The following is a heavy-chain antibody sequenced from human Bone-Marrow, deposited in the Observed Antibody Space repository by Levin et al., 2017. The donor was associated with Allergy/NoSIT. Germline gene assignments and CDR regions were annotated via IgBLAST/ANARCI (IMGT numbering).Heavy chain of an antibody. J-gene: IGHJ4*02. CDR3: ARVSGFYGDYTFDY. Sequence: GGSLRLSCIASGFTFGSYHMNWVRQAPGKGLEWISYISRSSHDTYYADSVKGRFTISRDNGKNSLYLRMNGLRVDDAAVYYCARVSGFYGDYTFDYWGQGVLVTVAS. V-gene: IGHV3-48*01. CDR2: ISRSSHDT. CDR1: GFTFGSYH. D-gene: IGHD4-17*01.